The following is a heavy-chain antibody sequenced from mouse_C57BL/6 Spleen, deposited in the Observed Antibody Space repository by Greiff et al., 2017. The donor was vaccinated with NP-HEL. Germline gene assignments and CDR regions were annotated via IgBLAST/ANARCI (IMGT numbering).Heavy chain of an antibody. CDR3: SRGGYYYFDY. CDR2: IDPNSGGT. D-gene: IGHD2-3*01. CDR1: GYTFTSYW. J-gene: IGHJ2*01. Sequence: QVQLQQPGAELVKPGASVTLSCKASGYTFTSYWMHWVQQRPGRGLEWIGRIDPNSGGTKYNEKFKSQATLTVDKPSSTAYMQLSSLTSEDSAVYYCSRGGYYYFDYWGQGTTLTVSS. V-gene: IGHV1-72*01.